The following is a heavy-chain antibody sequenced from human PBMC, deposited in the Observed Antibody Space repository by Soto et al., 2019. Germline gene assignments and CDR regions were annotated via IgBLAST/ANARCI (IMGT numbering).Heavy chain of an antibody. J-gene: IGHJ5*01. D-gene: IGHD6-13*01. CDR1: GGSISTGVWY. Sequence: QVQLQESGPGVVKPSQTLSLTCSVSGGSISTGVWYWSWVREHPGKGLEWIGDIYYRGTTSYNPSLGSRVKISRDTSKNQVSLKVNSVTAADTAVYYCARVSAGGTRWFDSWGQGIRVTVSS. V-gene: IGHV4-31*03. CDR2: IYYRGTT. CDR3: ARVSAGGTRWFDS.